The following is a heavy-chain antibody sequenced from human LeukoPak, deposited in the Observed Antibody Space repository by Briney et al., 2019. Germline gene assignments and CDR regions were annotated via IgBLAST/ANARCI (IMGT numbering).Heavy chain of an antibody. Sequence: SETLSLTCTVSGGSISSSIYYWGWIRQPPGKGLEWIGTIYYSGSTYYNPSLKRRVTISVDTSKNQFSLQLTSVTAAGTAVYYCARQDRAYDYGSGSYSRWFDPWRLGTLVTVSS. CDR1: GGSISSSIYY. V-gene: IGHV4-39*07. CDR2: IYYSGST. D-gene: IGHD3-10*01. CDR3: ARQDRAYDYGSGSYSRWFDP. J-gene: IGHJ5*02.